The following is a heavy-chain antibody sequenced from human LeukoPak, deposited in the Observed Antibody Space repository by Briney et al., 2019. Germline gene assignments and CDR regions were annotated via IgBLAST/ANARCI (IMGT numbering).Heavy chain of an antibody. V-gene: IGHV4-59*08. CDR2: IYYSGST. Sequence: SETLSLTCTVSGGSISSYYWSWIRQPPGKGLEWIGYIYYSGSTNYNPSLKSRVTISVDTSKNQFSLKLSSVTAADTAVYYCARFPYSSSWYYFDYWGQGTLVTVSP. CDR3: ARFPYSSSWYYFDY. J-gene: IGHJ4*02. CDR1: GGSISSYY. D-gene: IGHD6-13*01.